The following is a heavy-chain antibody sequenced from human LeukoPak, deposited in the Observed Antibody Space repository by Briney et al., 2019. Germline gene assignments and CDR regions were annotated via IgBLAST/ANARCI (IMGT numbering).Heavy chain of an antibody. D-gene: IGHD5-18*01. J-gene: IGHJ4*02. Sequence: SETLSLTCTVSGGSISSYYWSWIRQPAGKGLEWIGRIYTSGSTNYNPSLKSRVTMSVDTSKNQFSLKLSSVTAADTAVYYCARAREDTAMGQDFDYWGQGTLVTVSS. CDR2: IYTSGST. CDR3: ARAREDTAMGQDFDY. V-gene: IGHV4-4*07. CDR1: GGSISSYY.